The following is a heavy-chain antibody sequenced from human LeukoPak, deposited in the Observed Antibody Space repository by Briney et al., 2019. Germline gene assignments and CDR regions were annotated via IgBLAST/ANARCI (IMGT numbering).Heavy chain of an antibody. J-gene: IGHJ3*02. V-gene: IGHV3-30*18. Sequence: PGRSLRLSCAASGFTFSSYGMHWVRQAPGQGLEWVTYISYDGSKEYYADSVKGRFTISRDNSKNTLYLQMNSLRTDDTAVYYCAKEARYLDWLLSPLHHAFDIWGQGTMVTVSS. CDR3: AKEARYLDWLLSPLHHAFDI. D-gene: IGHD3-9*01. CDR2: ISYDGSKE. CDR1: GFTFSSYG.